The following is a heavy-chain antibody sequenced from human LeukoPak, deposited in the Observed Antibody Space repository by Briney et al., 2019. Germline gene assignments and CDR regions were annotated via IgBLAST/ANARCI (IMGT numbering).Heavy chain of an antibody. CDR1: GCTFTGYY. Sequence: ASVKVSCKASGCTFTGYYMHWVRQAPGQGLEWMGWINPNSGGTNYAQKFQGRVTMTRDTSISTAYMELSRLRSDDTAVYYCARGDIVVADYFDYWGQGTLVTVSS. D-gene: IGHD6-19*01. CDR2: INPNSGGT. CDR3: ARGDIVVADYFDY. V-gene: IGHV1-2*02. J-gene: IGHJ4*02.